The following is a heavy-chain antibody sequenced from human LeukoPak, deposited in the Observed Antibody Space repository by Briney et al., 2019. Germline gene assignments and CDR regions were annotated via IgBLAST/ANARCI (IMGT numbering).Heavy chain of an antibody. V-gene: IGHV3-23*01. D-gene: IGHD1-26*01. CDR3: AKDGQSFNSMWDYLDS. Sequence: LSGGSLRLSCAASGFDFSTYAMSWVRQAPGKGLEWVSGIGGGDTHYADSVKGRLTISRDNSKSTVELHMSSLRVEDTAVYYCAKDGQSFNSMWDYLDSWGRGTLVTVSS. CDR1: GFDFSTYA. CDR2: IGGGDT. J-gene: IGHJ4*02.